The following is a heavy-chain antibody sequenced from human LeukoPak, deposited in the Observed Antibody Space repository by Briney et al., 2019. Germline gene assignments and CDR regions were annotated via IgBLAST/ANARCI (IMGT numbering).Heavy chain of an antibody. V-gene: IGHV3-30*04. D-gene: IGHD2-21*02. J-gene: IGHJ4*02. CDR2: ISYDGSNK. Sequence: PGRSLRLSCAASRFTFSSYAMHWVRQAPGKGLDWVAVISYDGSNKYYADSVKGRFTISRDNSKNTLYPQMNSLRAEDTAVYYCARVLRGDPSAPGDYWGQGTLVTVSS. CDR3: ARVLRGDPSAPGDY. CDR1: RFTFSSYA.